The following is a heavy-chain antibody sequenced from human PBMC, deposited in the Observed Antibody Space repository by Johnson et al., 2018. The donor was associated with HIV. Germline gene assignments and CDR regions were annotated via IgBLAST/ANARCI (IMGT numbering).Heavy chain of an antibody. V-gene: IGHV3-30*04. CDR2: ISYDGSIK. Sequence: QVQLVESGGGVVQPGRSLRLSCAASGFTFSSYAMHWVRQAPGKGLEWVAVISYDGSIKYYADSVKGRFTISRDNAKNSVYLQMNSLRAEDTAVYYCARSEYSSSWSNAFDIWGQGTMVTVSS. CDR3: ARSEYSSSWSNAFDI. CDR1: GFTFSSYA. J-gene: IGHJ3*02. D-gene: IGHD6-13*01.